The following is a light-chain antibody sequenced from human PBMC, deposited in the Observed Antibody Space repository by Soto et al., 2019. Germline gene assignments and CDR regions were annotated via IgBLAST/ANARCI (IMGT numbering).Light chain of an antibody. CDR3: QQYGSSPLT. Sequence: PGERATLSCRASENVRTFVDWYQQKPGQAPRLLIYGASNRATDIPARFSGSGSGTDFTLTISNLEPEDFAVYYCQQYGSSPLTFGGGTKVEIK. J-gene: IGKJ4*01. V-gene: IGKV3-11*01. CDR2: GAS. CDR1: ENVRTF.